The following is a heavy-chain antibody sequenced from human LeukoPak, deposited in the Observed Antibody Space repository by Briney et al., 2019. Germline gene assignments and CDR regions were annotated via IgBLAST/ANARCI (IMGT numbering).Heavy chain of an antibody. CDR1: VGSITSYY. V-gene: IGHV4-59*01. CDR2: VKYSGST. J-gene: IGHJ3*02. Sequence: SETLSLTCTVSVGSITSYYWNWVRQPPGKGLEWIGCVKYSGSTFYSPSLKIRLAMSLDTSNNLLSLNLTSVTAADTAVYYCARGTWSRAFDIWGLGTMVTVSS. CDR3: ARGTWSRAFDI. D-gene: IGHD1-1*01.